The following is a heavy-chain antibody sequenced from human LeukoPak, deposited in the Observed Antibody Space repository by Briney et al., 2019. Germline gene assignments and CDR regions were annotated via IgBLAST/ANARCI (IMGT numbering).Heavy chain of an antibody. V-gene: IGHV3-23*01. D-gene: IGHD3-9*01. J-gene: IGHJ4*02. CDR1: GFTFSSYA. CDR3: AKDGYYKLGYFDY. CDR2: ISGSGGST. Sequence: LTGGSLRLSCAASGFTFSSYAMSWVRQAPGKGLEWVSAISGSGGSTYYADSVKGRFTISRDNSKNTLYLQMNSLRAEDTAVYYCAKDGYYKLGYFDYWGQGTLVTVSS.